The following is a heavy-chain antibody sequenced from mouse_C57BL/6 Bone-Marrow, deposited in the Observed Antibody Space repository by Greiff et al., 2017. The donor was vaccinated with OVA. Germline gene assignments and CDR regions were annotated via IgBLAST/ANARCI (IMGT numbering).Heavy chain of an antibody. CDR2: INPSSGYT. CDR3: ARRLYYGSRDFDY. Sequence: VQLVESGAELARPGASVKMSCKASGYTFTSYTMHWVKQRPGQGLEWIGYINPSSGYTKYNQKFKDKATLTADKSSSTAYMQLSSLTSEDSAVYYCARRLYYGSRDFDYWGQGTTLTVSS. CDR1: GYTFTSYT. V-gene: IGHV1-4*01. J-gene: IGHJ2*01. D-gene: IGHD1-1*01.